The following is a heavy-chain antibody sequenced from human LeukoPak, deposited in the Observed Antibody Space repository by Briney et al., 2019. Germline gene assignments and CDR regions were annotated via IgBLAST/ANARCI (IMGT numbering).Heavy chain of an antibody. D-gene: IGHD5-12*01. CDR2: IIGIGGST. CDR1: GFTFNTYA. CDR3: AKDPGGGSYYFDS. Sequence: GSLRLSCAASGFTFNTYAMTWVRQAPGKGLEWVSSIIGIGGSTYYADSVKGRFTIPRDNSKSTLHLHMNSLRAEDTAVYFCAKDPGGGSYYFDSWGQGTQVTVSS. V-gene: IGHV3-23*01. J-gene: IGHJ4*02.